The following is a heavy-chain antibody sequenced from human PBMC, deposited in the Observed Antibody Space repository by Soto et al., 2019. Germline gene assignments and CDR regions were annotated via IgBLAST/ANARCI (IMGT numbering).Heavy chain of an antibody. CDR1: GDSVSSNSAA. CDR3: ALLRDDFWSGYSNYYYYGMDV. Sequence: SQTLSLTCAISGDSVSSNSAAWSWIRQSPSRGLEWLGRTYYRSKWYNDYAVSVKSRITINPDTSKNQFSLQLNSVTPEDTAVYYCALLRDDFWSGYSNYYYYGMDVWGQGTTVTVSS. D-gene: IGHD3-3*01. J-gene: IGHJ6*02. V-gene: IGHV6-1*01. CDR2: TYYRSKWYN.